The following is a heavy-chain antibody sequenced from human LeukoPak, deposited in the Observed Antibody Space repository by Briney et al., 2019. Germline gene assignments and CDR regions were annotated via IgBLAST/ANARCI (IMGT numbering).Heavy chain of an antibody. D-gene: IGHD1-26*01. J-gene: IGHJ4*02. V-gene: IGHV3-23*01. CDR1: GFTFTTYA. Sequence: LAGGSLRLSCVPSGFTFTTYAMNWVRQAPGKGLEWVSGITSGGRTYYADSVKGRFTISRDSSKNTLYLQMTSLRADDTALYYCARSIPPDFWGQRTLDTVSS. CDR3: ARSIPPDF. CDR2: ITSGGRT.